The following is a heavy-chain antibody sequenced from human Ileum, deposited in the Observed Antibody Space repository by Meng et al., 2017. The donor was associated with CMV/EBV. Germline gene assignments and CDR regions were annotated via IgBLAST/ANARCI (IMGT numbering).Heavy chain of an antibody. V-gene: IGHV3-66*01. CDR2: IYPDTNT. J-gene: IGHJ4*02. Sequence: GGSDGGLVKPGGSLRLCGAAPGITVSGNYMSWVRQAPGKGLEWGSVIYPDTNTYYTDSVKGRFTIARDNSKNTLFLQMNSLRAEDTAVYYCARDHNSGSYFGFDYWGQGTLVTVSS. CDR3: ARDHNSGSYFGFDY. CDR1: GITVSGNY. D-gene: IGHD1-26*01.